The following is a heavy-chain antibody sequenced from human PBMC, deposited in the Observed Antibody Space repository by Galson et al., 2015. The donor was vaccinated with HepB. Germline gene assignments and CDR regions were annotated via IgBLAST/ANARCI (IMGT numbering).Heavy chain of an antibody. CDR1: GFTFSNYW. D-gene: IGHD2-21*01. J-gene: IGHJ6*03. Sequence: SLRLSCAASGFTFSNYWMNWVRQAPGKGLEWVANIKQDGSEKHYVESVEGRFTISRDNAKNSVDLQMSSLIAEDTAVYYCARAACGGDCYGDYMDVWGNATSVTVSS. V-gene: IGHV3-7*03. CDR3: ARAACGGDCYGDYMDV. CDR2: IKQDGSEK.